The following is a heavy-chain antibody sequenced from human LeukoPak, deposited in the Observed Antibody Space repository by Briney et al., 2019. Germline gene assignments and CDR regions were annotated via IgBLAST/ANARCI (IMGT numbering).Heavy chain of an antibody. Sequence: LETLSLTCAVYGGSFSGYYWSWIRQPPGKGLEWIGEINHSGSTNYNPSLKSRVTISVDTSKNQFSLKLSSVTAADTAVYYCARAYSSGWFRGLDYWGQGTLVTVSS. CDR1: GGSFSGYY. D-gene: IGHD6-19*01. V-gene: IGHV4-34*01. CDR2: INHSGST. CDR3: ARAYSSGWFRGLDY. J-gene: IGHJ4*02.